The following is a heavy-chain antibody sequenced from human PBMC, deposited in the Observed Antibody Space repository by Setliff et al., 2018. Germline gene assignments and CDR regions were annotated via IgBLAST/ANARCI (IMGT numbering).Heavy chain of an antibody. D-gene: IGHD7-27*01. J-gene: IGHJ4*02. CDR1: GFTFSAHY. CDR3: VRDLHWGFDY. CDR2: IRNKDNCYTT. V-gene: IGHV3-72*01. Sequence: PGGSLRLSCAASGFTFSAHYMDWLRQAPGKGLEWVGRIRNKDNCYTTEYAASVKGRFTISRDDSKNSLYLQMNSLRAEDTAVYYCVRDLHWGFDYWGLGTLVTVSS.